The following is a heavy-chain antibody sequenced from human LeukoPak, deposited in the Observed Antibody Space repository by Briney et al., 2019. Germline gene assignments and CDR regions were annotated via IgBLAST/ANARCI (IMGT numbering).Heavy chain of an antibody. V-gene: IGHV3-7*03. CDR1: GFTFSSYW. CDR3: ARDLEYYDTLGPYDAFDI. CDR2: IKRDGSEK. J-gene: IGHJ3*02. Sequence: GGSLRLSCAASGFTFSSYWMTWVRQAPGKGLEWVGNIKRDGSEKYYVDSVKGRFTISRDNAKNSLYLQMNSLRAEDTAVYYCARDLEYYDTLGPYDAFDIWGQGTMVTVSS. D-gene: IGHD3-22*01.